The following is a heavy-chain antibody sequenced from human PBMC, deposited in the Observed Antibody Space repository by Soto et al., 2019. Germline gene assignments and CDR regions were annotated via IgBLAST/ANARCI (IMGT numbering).Heavy chain of an antibody. CDR1: GYTFTGDY. CDR3: ARAQDTVTTDNDAFNI. Sequence: ASVKISCKASGYTFTGDYMHWVRQAPGQGLEWMGWINPNSGGTNYAQKFQGWVTMTRDTSISTAYMELSRLRSDDTAVYYCARAQDTVTTDNDAFNIWGQGTMVTV. D-gene: IGHD4-17*01. J-gene: IGHJ3*02. V-gene: IGHV1-2*04. CDR2: INPNSGGT.